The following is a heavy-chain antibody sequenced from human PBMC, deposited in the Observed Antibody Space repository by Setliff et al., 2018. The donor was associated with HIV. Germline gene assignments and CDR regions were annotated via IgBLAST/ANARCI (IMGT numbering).Heavy chain of an antibody. CDR3: AGGGTHYDFWSGYRLGYFDL. V-gene: IGHV7-4-1*02. CDR2: INTNTGNP. D-gene: IGHD3-3*01. CDR1: GYSFADYA. J-gene: IGHJ2*01. Sequence: ASVKVSCKASGYSFADYAMNWVRQAPRQGLEWMGYINTNTGNPTYAQGFTGRFVFSFDTSVTTAYLQITGLRTEDTAVYFCAGGGTHYDFWSGYRLGYFDLWGRGTLVTVSS.